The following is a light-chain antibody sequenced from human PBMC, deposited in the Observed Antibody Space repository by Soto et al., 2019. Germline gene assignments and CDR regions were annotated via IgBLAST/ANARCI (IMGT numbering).Light chain of an antibody. Sequence: ETVLTQSPGTLSLSPGERAILSCRASQSVKSSYLAWYQQKPGQAPRLLIYGVSTRATGTPDRFSGSGSGTDFTLTISRLEPEDFAVYYCQKYANSPRTFGQGTKV. CDR2: GVS. V-gene: IGKV3-20*01. CDR1: QSVKSSY. CDR3: QKYANSPRT. J-gene: IGKJ1*01.